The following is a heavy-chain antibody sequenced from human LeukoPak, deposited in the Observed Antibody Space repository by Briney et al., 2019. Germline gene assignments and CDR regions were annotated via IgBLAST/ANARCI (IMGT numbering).Heavy chain of an antibody. Sequence: GSLRLSCAASGFTFSNYAMNWVRQSPGKGLEWVSAISGSGGSTYYADSVKGRFTISRDNSKNTLYLQMNSLRAEDTAVYYCAKGHYYDSSGYYELYYYGMDVWGQGTTVTVSS. D-gene: IGHD3-22*01. J-gene: IGHJ6*02. CDR1: GFTFSNYA. CDR3: AKGHYYDSSGYYELYYYGMDV. V-gene: IGHV3-23*01. CDR2: ISGSGGST.